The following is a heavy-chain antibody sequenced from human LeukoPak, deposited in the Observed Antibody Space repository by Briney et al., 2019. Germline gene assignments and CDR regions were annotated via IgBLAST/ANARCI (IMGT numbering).Heavy chain of an antibody. CDR2: IYYSGST. CDR1: GGSISTSDRY. CDR3: ARRFLFDDSGSSLNWFDP. D-gene: IGHD3-22*01. Sequence: SETLSLTCTVSGGSISTSDRYWGWIRQPPGKGLEWIGSIYYSGSTYYNPSLESRVAISVDTSKNQFSLKLRSVTAADTALYFCARRFLFDDSGSSLNWFDPWGQGTLVTVSS. J-gene: IGHJ5*02. V-gene: IGHV4-39*01.